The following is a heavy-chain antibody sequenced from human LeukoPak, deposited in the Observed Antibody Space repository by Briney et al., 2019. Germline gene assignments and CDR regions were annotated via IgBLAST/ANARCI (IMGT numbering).Heavy chain of an antibody. J-gene: IGHJ4*02. V-gene: IGHV3-7*01. Sequence: GGSLRLSCAASGFTFRSYWMNWVRQGPGRGLEWVAGIKQDGSEKHYVDSVKGRFTISRDNARNSVDLQMNSLRAEDTAVYYCARGGYNYGSVFDYWGQGTLVTVSS. CDR3: ARGGYNYGSVFDY. D-gene: IGHD5-18*01. CDR2: IKQDGSEK. CDR1: GFTFRSYW.